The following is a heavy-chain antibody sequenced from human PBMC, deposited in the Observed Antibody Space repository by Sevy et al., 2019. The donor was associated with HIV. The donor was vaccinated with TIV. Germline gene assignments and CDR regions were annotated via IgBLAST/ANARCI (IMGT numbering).Heavy chain of an antibody. CDR2: INSDGYIT. CDR1: GFTVSSYW. J-gene: IGHJ4*02. V-gene: IGHV3-74*01. D-gene: IGHD2-2*01. Sequence: GGSLRLSCAASGFTVSSYWMHWVRQEPGKGLMWVSSINSDGYITNYADSVKGRFTISRDNAKKTLNLQMNSLRAEETDVFYCTRGTSDVHRYWGQGTLVTVSS. CDR3: TRGTSDVHRY.